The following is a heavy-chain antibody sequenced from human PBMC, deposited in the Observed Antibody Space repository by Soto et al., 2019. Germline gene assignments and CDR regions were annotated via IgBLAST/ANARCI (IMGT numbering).Heavy chain of an antibody. Sequence: GGSLRLSCAASGFTFSNYAMSWVRQAPGKGLEWVSGITRSGGNTYYADSVQGRFTISRDNSKNTLYLQMNSLRAEDTAVYYCAKQQQLETVFDYWGQGTLVTVSS. V-gene: IGHV3-23*01. CDR2: ITRSGGNT. D-gene: IGHD6-13*01. CDR1: GFTFSNYA. J-gene: IGHJ4*02. CDR3: AKQQQLETVFDY.